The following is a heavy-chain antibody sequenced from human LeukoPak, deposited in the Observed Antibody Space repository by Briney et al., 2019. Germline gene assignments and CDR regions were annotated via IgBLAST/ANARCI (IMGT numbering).Heavy chain of an antibody. Sequence: GASVKVSCKASGYTFTSYDINWVRQATGQGLEWMGWMNPNSGNTGYAQKFQGRVTITRNTSISTAYMELSSLRSEDTAVYYCARESREWLAAFDIWGQGTMVTVSS. V-gene: IGHV1-8*03. J-gene: IGHJ3*02. D-gene: IGHD3-3*01. CDR1: GYTFTSYD. CDR2: MNPNSGNT. CDR3: ARESREWLAAFDI.